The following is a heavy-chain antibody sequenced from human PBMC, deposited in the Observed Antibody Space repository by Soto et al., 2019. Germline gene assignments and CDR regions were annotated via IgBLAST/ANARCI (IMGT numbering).Heavy chain of an antibody. V-gene: IGHV1-46*01. D-gene: IGHD2-8*01. CDR2: INPSGGRT. Sequence: QVQLVQSGAEVKKPGASVKVSCKASGYTFTDYYIHWVRQAPGQGLEWMGMINPSGGRTDYAKKVRGRVPMTRDTSTGTVYMELSSLRSEDTAVYYCARPPLPGCINAVCYPFDYWGQGTLVTVSS. J-gene: IGHJ4*02. CDR3: ARPPLPGCINAVCYPFDY. CDR1: GYTFTDYY.